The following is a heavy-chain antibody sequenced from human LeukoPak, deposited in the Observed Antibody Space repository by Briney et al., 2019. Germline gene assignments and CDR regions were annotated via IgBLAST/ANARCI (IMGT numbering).Heavy chain of an antibody. CDR1: GASVSGSNYY. J-gene: IGHJ4*02. CDR2: IYSSGST. V-gene: IGHV4-39*07. CDR3: ARDRSSGWFYDS. D-gene: IGHD6-19*01. Sequence: SETLSLTCAVSGASVSGSNYYWGWIRQPPGKGLEWIGNIYSSGSTYYNASLQSRVTISVDTSKNQFSLKLSSVTAADTAVYFCARDRSSGWFYDSWGQGTLVTVSS.